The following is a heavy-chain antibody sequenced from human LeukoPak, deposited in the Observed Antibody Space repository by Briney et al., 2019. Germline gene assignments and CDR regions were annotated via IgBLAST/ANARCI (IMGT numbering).Heavy chain of an antibody. V-gene: IGHV1-69*05. CDR2: IIPIFGTA. Sequence: ASVKVSCKASGGTFSSYAISWVRQAPGQGLEWMGRIIPIFGTANYAQKFQGRVTITTDESTSTAYMELSGLRSEDTAVYYCARDYYDSSGYYLWGQGTLVTVSS. D-gene: IGHD3-22*01. CDR1: GGTFSSYA. CDR3: ARDYYDSSGYYL. J-gene: IGHJ4*02.